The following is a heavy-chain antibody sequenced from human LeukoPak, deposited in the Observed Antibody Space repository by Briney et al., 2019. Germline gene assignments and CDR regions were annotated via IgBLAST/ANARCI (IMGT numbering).Heavy chain of an antibody. V-gene: IGHV4-59*01. CDR2: IYYSGST. D-gene: IGHD3-22*01. CDR1: GGSISGSY. J-gene: IGHJ6*03. CDR3: ARVAIPYDISPYYDGYMDV. Sequence: PSETLSLTCAVSGGSISGSYWSWIRQSPDKGLEWIGYIYYSGSTNYNPSLQSRVTISVDTSKNQFSLKITSVTAADTAVYYCARVAIPYDISPYYDGYMDVWGKGTTVTVPS.